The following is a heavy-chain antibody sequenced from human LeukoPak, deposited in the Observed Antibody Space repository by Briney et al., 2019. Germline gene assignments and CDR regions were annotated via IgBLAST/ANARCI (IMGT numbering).Heavy chain of an antibody. D-gene: IGHD2-2*01. CDR3: ARGNIVVVPAAIWEYYYYYMDV. J-gene: IGHJ6*03. CDR1: GGSISSSSYY. Sequence: PSETLSLTCTVSGGSISSSSYYWGWIRQPPGKGLEWIGEINHSGSTNYNPSLKSRVTISVDTSKNQFSLKLSSVTAADTAVYYCARGNIVVVPAAIWEYYYYYMDVWGKGTTVTVSS. CDR2: INHSGST. V-gene: IGHV4-39*07.